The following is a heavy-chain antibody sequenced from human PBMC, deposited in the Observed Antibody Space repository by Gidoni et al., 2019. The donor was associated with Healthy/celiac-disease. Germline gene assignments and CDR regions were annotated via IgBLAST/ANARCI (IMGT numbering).Heavy chain of an antibody. J-gene: IGHJ6*02. V-gene: IGHV3-23*01. D-gene: IGHD2-2*01. CDR1: GFTFSSYA. CDR3: AKGGYCSSTSCSHYYYYGMDV. CDR2: ISGSGGST. Sequence: EVQLLESGGGLVQPGGSLRLSCAASGFTFSSYAMSWVRQAPGKGLEWVSAISGSGGSTYYADSVKGRFTISRDNSKNTLYLQMNSLRAEDTAVYYCAKGGYCSSTSCSHYYYYGMDVWGQGTTVTVSS.